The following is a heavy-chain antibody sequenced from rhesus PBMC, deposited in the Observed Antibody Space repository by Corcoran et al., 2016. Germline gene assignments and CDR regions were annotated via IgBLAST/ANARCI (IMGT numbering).Heavy chain of an antibody. CDR2: INSGGGST. D-gene: IGHD6-25*01. CDR1: GFTFRNYW. V-gene: IGHV3-28*02. J-gene: IGHJ4*01. Sequence: EVQLVESGGGLAKPGGSLRLSCAASGFTFRNYWMYWVRSAPGTGLEWISAINSGGGSTYYADSVKGRFTISRENAKNTLYLQMNSLRAEDTAVYYCAKIERRQYFDYWGQGVLVTVSS. CDR3: AKIERRQYFDY.